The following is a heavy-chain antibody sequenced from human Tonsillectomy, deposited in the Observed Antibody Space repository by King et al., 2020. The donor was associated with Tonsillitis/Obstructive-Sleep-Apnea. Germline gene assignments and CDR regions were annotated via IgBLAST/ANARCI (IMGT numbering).Heavy chain of an antibody. D-gene: IGHD6-19*01. V-gene: IGHV3-30*18. Sequence: VQLVESGGGVVQPGRSLRLSCAASGFTFSSYGMHWVRQAPGKGLEWVAVISYDGSNKYYADSVKGRFTISRDNSKNTLYLQMNSRRAEDTAVYYFAKGAAVAGSYYFDYWGQGTLVTVSS. CDR3: AKGAAVAGSYYFDY. CDR2: ISYDGSNK. CDR1: GFTFSSYG. J-gene: IGHJ4*02.